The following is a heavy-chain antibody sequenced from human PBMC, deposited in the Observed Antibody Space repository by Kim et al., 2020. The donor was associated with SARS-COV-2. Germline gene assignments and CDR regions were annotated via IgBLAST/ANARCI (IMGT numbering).Heavy chain of an antibody. V-gene: IGHV3-64D*06. CDR1: GFTFSSSA. J-gene: IGHJ4*03. CDR3: VKYGWIQLWFRGGYFDY. Sequence: GGSLRLSCSASGFTFSSSAMHWVRQAPGKGLEYVSAISSNGGSTYYADSVKGRFSISRDNSKNTMYLQMSSLRVEDTAVYYCVKYGWIQLWFRGGYFDY. D-gene: IGHD5-18*01. CDR2: ISSNGGST.